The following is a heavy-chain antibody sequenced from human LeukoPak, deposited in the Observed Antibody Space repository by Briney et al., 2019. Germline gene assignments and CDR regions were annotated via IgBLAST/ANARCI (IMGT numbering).Heavy chain of an antibody. J-gene: IGHJ6*03. CDR3: ARDPTTYYYMDV. V-gene: IGHV3-74*01. Sequence: GGSLRLSCAASGFTFSSHWMHWVRQAPGKGLEWVSRINSDGSSRSFADSVRGRVTISRDNAMNTLYLQMNSLRAEDTAVYYCARDPTTYYYMDVWGKGTTVTVSS. CDR2: INSDGSSR. D-gene: IGHD4-11*01. CDR1: GFTFSSHW.